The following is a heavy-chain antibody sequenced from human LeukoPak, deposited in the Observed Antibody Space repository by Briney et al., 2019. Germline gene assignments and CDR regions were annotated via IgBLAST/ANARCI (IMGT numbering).Heavy chain of an antibody. CDR1: GGSISSYY. D-gene: IGHD6-19*01. CDR3: ARKSVAVRDAFDI. CDR2: IYYSGST. J-gene: IGHJ3*02. Sequence: SETLSLTCTVSGGSISSYYWSWIRQPPGKGLEWIGYIYYSGSTNYNPSLKSRVTISVDTSKNQFSLKLNSVTAADTAVYYCARKSVAVRDAFDIWGQGTMVTVSS. V-gene: IGHV4-59*01.